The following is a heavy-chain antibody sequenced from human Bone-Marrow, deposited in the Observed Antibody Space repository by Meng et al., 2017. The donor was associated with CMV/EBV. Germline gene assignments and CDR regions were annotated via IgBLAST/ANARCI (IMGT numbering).Heavy chain of an antibody. CDR3: ATRDRELTALSGLYCYYAMDV. V-gene: IGHV3-30*02. CDR1: GFLFSNYE. D-gene: IGHD2-15*01. CDR2: IRYDESNK. Sequence: GESLKISCAASGFLFSNYEMHWARQAPGKGLEWVASIRYDESNKYYADSVRGRFTISRENSKNTLYLQMNNLRAEDTALYYCATRDRELTALSGLYCYYAMDVWGQGTSVTVSS. J-gene: IGHJ6*02.